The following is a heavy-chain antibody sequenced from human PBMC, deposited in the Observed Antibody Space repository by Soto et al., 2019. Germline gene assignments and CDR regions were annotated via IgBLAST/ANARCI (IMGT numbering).Heavy chain of an antibody. CDR3: AKDACGSSCSPLPFGTFYI. CDR2: IKRKTDGGTT. D-gene: IGHD2-15*01. Sequence: LRLSCAASGFTFSNAWMSWVRQAPGKGLEWVGRIKRKTDGGTTDYAAPVKGRFTISRDNSKNTLYLQMNSLRAEDTALYYCAKDACGSSCSPLPFGTFYIWGQGTMVTVSS. V-gene: IGHV3-15*01. CDR1: GFTFSNAW. J-gene: IGHJ3*02.